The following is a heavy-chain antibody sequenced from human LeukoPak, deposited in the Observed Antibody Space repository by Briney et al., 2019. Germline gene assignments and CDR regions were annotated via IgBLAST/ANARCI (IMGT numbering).Heavy chain of an antibody. CDR1: GFTFSSYA. CDR3: AKGAGGLSAAAGTPGY. V-gene: IGHV3-23*01. Sequence: GESLRLSCAASGFTFSSYALCGFRQAPGKELEWVIGISDSGGSTYYADSVKGRVTISRDNSKNTLYLQMNSLSAEDTAVYYCAKGAGGLSAAAGTPGYWGQGTLVTVSS. CDR2: ISDSGGST. J-gene: IGHJ4*02. D-gene: IGHD6-13*01.